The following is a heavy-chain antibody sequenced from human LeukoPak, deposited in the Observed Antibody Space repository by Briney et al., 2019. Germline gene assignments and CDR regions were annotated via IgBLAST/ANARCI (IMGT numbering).Heavy chain of an antibody. CDR3: ARANRFGGVIDY. D-gene: IGHD3-16*01. CDR1: GFTFSSYW. CDR2: IKSDGTSI. J-gene: IGHJ4*02. Sequence: GGSLRLSCAASGFTFSSYWMHWVRQAPGKGLVWVSRIKSDGTSISYADSVKGRFTISRDNAKNTLFLQMNSLRAEETAVYYCARANRFGGVIDYWGQGTLVTVSS. V-gene: IGHV3-74*01.